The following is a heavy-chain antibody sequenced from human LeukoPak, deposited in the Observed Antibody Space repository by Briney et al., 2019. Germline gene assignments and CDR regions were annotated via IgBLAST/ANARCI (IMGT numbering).Heavy chain of an antibody. J-gene: IGHJ5*02. CDR3: ARTTYYYDSSGYYPYWFDP. CDR1: GYTFTSYG. CDR2: ISAYNGNT. V-gene: IGHV1-18*01. D-gene: IGHD3-22*01. Sequence: GASVKVSCKASGYTFTSYGISWVRQAPGQGLEWMGWISAYNGNTNYAQKLQGRVTMTTDTSTSTAYMELRSLRSDDTAVYYCARTTYYYDSSGYYPYWFDPWGQGTLVTVS.